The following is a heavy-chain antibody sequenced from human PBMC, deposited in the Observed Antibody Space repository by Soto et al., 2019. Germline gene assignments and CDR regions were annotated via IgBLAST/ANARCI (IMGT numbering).Heavy chain of an antibody. CDR1: GGTFSSYA. CDR3: ARGGSGWYNFDY. J-gene: IGHJ4*02. Sequence: GASVKVSCKASGGTFSSYAISWVRQAPGQGLEWMGGIIPIFGTANYAQKFQGRVTITADESTSTAYMEMSSLRSEDTAVYYCARGGSGWYNFDYWGQGTLVTVSS. V-gene: IGHV1-69*13. CDR2: IIPIFGTA. D-gene: IGHD6-19*01.